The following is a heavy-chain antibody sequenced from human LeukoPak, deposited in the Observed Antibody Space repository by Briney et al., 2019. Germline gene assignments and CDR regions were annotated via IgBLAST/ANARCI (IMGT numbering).Heavy chain of an antibody. D-gene: IGHD3-9*01. CDR1: GFSFTTYW. V-gene: IGHV3-7*01. Sequence: PGGSLRLSCAAFGFSFTTYWMSWVRQAPGKGLEWVANINRDGNEKFYVDSVRGRFTISRDNAKNSLYLQMNSLRVEDTAVYYCARNLFWRFDTWGQGALVTVSS. CDR2: INRDGNEK. CDR3: ARNLFWRFDT. J-gene: IGHJ5*02.